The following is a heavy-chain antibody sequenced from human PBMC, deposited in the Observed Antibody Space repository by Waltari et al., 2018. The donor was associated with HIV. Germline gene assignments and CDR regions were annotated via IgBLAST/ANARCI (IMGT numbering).Heavy chain of an antibody. CDR1: GGSISSSSYY. D-gene: IGHD3-3*01. V-gene: IGHV4-39*07. CDR3: ARDSSGYYDFWSGYWLFDY. CDR2: IYYSGST. Sequence: QLQLQESGPGLVKPSETLSLTCTVSGGSISSSSYYWGWIRQPPGKGLEWIGSIYYSGSTYYNPSLKSRVTISVDTSKNQFSLKLSSVTAADTAVYYCARDSSGYYDFWSGYWLFDYWGQGTLVTVSS. J-gene: IGHJ4*02.